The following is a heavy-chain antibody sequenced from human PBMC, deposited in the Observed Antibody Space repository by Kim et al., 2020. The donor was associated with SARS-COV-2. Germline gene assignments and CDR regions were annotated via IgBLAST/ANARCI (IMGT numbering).Heavy chain of an antibody. CDR2: IYYSGGT. CDR3: ARTKRITIFGVVQWFDP. D-gene: IGHD3-3*01. CDR1: GGSISSGDYY. J-gene: IGHJ5*02. Sequence: SETLSLTCTVSGGSISSGDYYWSWIRQPPGKGLEWIGYIYYSGGTNYNPSLKSRVTISVDTSKNQFSLKLSSVTAADTAVYYCARTKRITIFGVVQWFDPWGQGTLVTVSS. V-gene: IGHV4-30-4*01.